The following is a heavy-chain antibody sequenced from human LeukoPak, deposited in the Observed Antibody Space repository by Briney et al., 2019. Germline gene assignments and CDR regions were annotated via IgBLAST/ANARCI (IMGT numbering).Heavy chain of an antibody. CDR3: ARSGLYSSSWYGWFDP. CDR1: GYTFTSYG. D-gene: IGHD6-13*01. CDR2: ISAYNGNT. Sequence: SVKVSCKASGYTFTSYGISWVRLAPGPGLEWMGWISAYNGNTNYAQKLQGRVTMTTDTSTSTAYMELRSLRSDDTAVYYCARSGLYSSSWYGWFDPWGQGTLVTVSS. J-gene: IGHJ5*02. V-gene: IGHV1-18*04.